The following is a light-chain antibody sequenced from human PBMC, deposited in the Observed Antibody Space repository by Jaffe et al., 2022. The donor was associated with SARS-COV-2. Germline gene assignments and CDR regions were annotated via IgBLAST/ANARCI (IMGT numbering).Light chain of an antibody. CDR2: EVN. CDR3: SSFTSSATWV. CDR1: SSDVGGHNY. Sequence: QSALTQPASVSGSPGQSITISCTGTSSDVGGHNYVSWYQQEPGKAPKLMIFEVNNRPSGVPDRFFGSKSGNTASLTISGLQADDEANYYCSSFTSSATWVFGEGTKLTVL. J-gene: IGLJ3*02. V-gene: IGLV2-14*01.